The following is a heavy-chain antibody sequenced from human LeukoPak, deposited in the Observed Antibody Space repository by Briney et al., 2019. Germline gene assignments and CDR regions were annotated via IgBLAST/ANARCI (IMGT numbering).Heavy chain of an antibody. CDR2: IYYSGST. D-gene: IGHD3-3*01. Sequence: PSETLSLTCTVSGGSISSYYWSWIRQPPGKGLEWIGYIYYSGSTNYNPSLKSRVTISVDTSKNQFSLKLSSVTAADTAVYYCARVTRTTYDFWSGYFHMDVWSQGTTVTVSS. J-gene: IGHJ6*02. V-gene: IGHV4-59*01. CDR1: GGSISSYY. CDR3: ARVTRTTYDFWSGYFHMDV.